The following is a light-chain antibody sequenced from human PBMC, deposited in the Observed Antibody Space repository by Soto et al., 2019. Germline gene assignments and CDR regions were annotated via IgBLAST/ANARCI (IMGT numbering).Light chain of an antibody. CDR2: EVN. Sequence: QSALTQPASMSGSPGQSITISCTGTSSDVGLYNLVSWYQHLPGKAPKLIIYEVNERPSGISDRVSGSKSGNTASLTISGLRDEDESDYSCCSYVGSSILMFGGGTQLTVL. V-gene: IGLV2-23*02. J-gene: IGLJ3*02. CDR1: SSDVGLYNL. CDR3: CSYVGSSILM.